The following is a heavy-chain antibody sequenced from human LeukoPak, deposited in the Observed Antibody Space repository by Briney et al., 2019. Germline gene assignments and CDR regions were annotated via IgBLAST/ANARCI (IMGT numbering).Heavy chain of an antibody. Sequence: SETLSLTCTVSDDSISDYYRGWIRQPPGKGLEWVGYVYHSGTTYYNPSLRSRVTISVDRSENQFSLKLSSVTAADTAVYYCARVREAETNPCPAHWGQGTLVTVSS. CDR1: DDSISDYY. V-gene: IGHV4-59*12. J-gene: IGHJ4*02. D-gene: IGHD1-14*01. CDR3: ARVREAETNPCPAH. CDR2: VYHSGTT.